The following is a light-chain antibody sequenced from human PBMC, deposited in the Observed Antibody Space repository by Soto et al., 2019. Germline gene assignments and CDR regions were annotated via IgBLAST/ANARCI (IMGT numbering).Light chain of an antibody. Sequence: QSVLTQPPSASGSPGQSVTISCTGTSSDVGAYNYVSWYQQYPGKAPKLMIYEVTKRPSGVPDRFSGSKSGNTASLTVSGLQAEDEADYYCTSYVGNDIWVFCGGTKLTVL. CDR1: SSDVGAYNY. V-gene: IGLV2-8*01. CDR3: TSYVGNDIWV. J-gene: IGLJ3*02. CDR2: EVT.